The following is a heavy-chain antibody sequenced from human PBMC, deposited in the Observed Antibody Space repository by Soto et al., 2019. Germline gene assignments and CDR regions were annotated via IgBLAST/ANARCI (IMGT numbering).Heavy chain of an antibody. CDR1: KFTFDTYA. CDR2: ISSSSSYI. Sequence: EVHLLESGGGLVQPGGSLRLSCAASKFTFDTYAMSWVRQAPGKGLEWVSAISSSSSYIYYADSVKGRFTISRDNAKNSLYLQMNSLRAEDTAVYYCARDRTLESIAVAGTGYFQHWGQGTLVTVSS. J-gene: IGHJ1*01. V-gene: IGHV3-21*01. CDR3: ARDRTLESIAVAGTGYFQH. D-gene: IGHD6-19*01.